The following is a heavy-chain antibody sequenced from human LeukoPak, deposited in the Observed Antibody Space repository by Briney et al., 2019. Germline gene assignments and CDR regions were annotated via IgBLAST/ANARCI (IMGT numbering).Heavy chain of an antibody. CDR3: AKGPWTPYDFWSGYYLDY. Sequence: SVKVSCKASGFTFTSSAVQWVRQARGQRLEWIGWIVVGSGNTNYAQKFQERVTITRDVSTSTAYMELSSLRSEDTAVYYCAKGPWTPYDFWSGYYLDYWGQGTLVTVSS. V-gene: IGHV1-58*01. CDR2: IVVGSGNT. J-gene: IGHJ4*02. D-gene: IGHD3-3*01. CDR1: GFTFTSSA.